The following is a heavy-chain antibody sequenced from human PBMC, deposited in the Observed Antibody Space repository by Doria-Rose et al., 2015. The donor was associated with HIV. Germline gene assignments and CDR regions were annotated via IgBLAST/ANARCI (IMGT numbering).Heavy chain of an antibody. CDR1: GGSFSGYY. CDR2: INHSGST. CDR3: ARGLLRGGWNDVDYYYGMDV. D-gene: IGHD1-1*01. V-gene: IGHV4-34*01. Sequence: QVQLQQWGAGLVKPSETLSLTCAVFGGSFSGYYWSWIRQPPGKGLEWIGEINHSGSTNYTTSLKSRVTISLDTSKTVLSWRLISVTAADTAVYYCARGLLRGGWNDVDYYYGMDVWGQGTTVTVSS. J-gene: IGHJ6*02.